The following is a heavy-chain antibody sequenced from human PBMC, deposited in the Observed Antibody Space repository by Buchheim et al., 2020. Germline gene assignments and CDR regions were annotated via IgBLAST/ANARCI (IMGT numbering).Heavy chain of an antibody. D-gene: IGHD5-24*01. CDR2: IYYSGST. CDR3: ARDRLRDGYNSNWFDP. V-gene: IGHV4-61*01. J-gene: IGHJ5*02. Sequence: QVQLQESGPGLVKPSETLSLTCTVSGGSVSSGSYYWSWIRQPPGKGLEWIGYIYYSGSTNYNPSLKSRVTISVDTPKNQFSLKLSSVTAADTAVYYCARDRLRDGYNSNWFDPWGQGTL. CDR1: GGSVSSGSYY.